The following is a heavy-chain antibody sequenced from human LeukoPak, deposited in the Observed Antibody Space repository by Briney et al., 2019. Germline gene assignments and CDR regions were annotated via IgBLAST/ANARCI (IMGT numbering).Heavy chain of an antibody. CDR1: GFTFSSYA. Sequence: GGSLRLSCAASGFTFSSYAMSWVRQAPGKGLEWVSAISGSGGSTYYADSVKGRFTISRDNSKNTLYLQMNSLRAEDTAVYYCAKDSPNWNDGPETFDYWGQGTLVTVSS. D-gene: IGHD1-1*01. CDR3: AKDSPNWNDGPETFDY. J-gene: IGHJ4*02. V-gene: IGHV3-23*01. CDR2: ISGSGGST.